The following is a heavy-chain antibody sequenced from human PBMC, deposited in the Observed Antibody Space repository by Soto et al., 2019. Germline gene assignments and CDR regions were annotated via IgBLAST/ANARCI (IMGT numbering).Heavy chain of an antibody. CDR1: AGTFSSYA. CDR2: IIPFFGTT. CDR3: ARDPSYDSSGYYQGSWFDP. Sequence: QVQLVQSGAEVKKPGSSVQVSCKASAGTFSSYAITWVCQAPGQGLEWMGGIIPFFGTTNYAPKFQGRVTITADESTSTAYMELSSLISEDTAVYYCARDPSYDSSGYYQGSWFDPWGQGTLVTVSS. V-gene: IGHV1-69*01. D-gene: IGHD3-22*01. J-gene: IGHJ5*02.